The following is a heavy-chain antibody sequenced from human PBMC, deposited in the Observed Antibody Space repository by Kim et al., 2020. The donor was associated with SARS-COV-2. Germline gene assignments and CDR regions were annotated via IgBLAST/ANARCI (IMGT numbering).Heavy chain of an antibody. J-gene: IGHJ4*02. CDR2: ISYDGSNK. D-gene: IGHD3-9*01. CDR3: ARGYYDILTGYYDY. CDR1: GFTFSSYA. Sequence: GGSLRLSCAASGFTFSSYAMHWVRQAPGKGLEWVAVISYDGSNKYYADSVKGRFTISRDNSKNTLYLQMNSLRAEDTAVYYCARGYYDILTGYYDYWGQG. V-gene: IGHV3-30*04.